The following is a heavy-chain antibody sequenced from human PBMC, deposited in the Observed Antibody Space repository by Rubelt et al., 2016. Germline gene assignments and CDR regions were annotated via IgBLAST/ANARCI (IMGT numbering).Heavy chain of an antibody. CDR1: GYTFTSYD. D-gene: IGHD4-23*01. CDR2: MNPNSGDA. J-gene: IGHJ5*02. V-gene: IGHV1-8*01. Sequence: QLQLVQSGAEVKKPGASVKVSCKASGYTFTSYDINWVRQATGQGLEWMGWMNPNSGDAGYAQKFQGRVTMTRDNSTNPAYMELRGLGSEYTALYYCATRGGYGGSRYFDPWGQGTLVTVSS. CDR3: ATRGGYGGSRYFDP.